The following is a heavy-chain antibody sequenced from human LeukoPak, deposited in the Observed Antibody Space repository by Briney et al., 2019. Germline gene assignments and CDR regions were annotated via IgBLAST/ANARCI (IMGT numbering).Heavy chain of an antibody. V-gene: IGHV4-59*01. Sequence: SETLSLTCTVSGVSISGYYWSWIRQPPGKGLEWIGYIYYSGGTNYNPSLKSRVTISLDTSKNQFSLKLSSVTAADTAVYYCARSHSRGWYDDYWGQGTLVTVSS. D-gene: IGHD6-19*01. CDR1: GVSISGYY. CDR3: ARSHSRGWYDDY. CDR2: IYYSGGT. J-gene: IGHJ4*02.